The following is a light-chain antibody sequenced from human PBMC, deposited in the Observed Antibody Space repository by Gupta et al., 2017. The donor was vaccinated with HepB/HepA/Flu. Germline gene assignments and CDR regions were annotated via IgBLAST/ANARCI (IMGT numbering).Light chain of an antibody. CDR3: QQENNWPRT. J-gene: IGKJ3*01. Sequence: ERVMTQPPATLSVSPGERVTLSCRASQSVGSNLAWFQQTPGQSPRLLISAASTRATGIPARFSGSGSGTEFTLTISGRQSEEFAVYSCQQENNWPRTFGHGTNVDIK. CDR1: QSVGSN. CDR2: AAS. V-gene: IGKV3-15*01.